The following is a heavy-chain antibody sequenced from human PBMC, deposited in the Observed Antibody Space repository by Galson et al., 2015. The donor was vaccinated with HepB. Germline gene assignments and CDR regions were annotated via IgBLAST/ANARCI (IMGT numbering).Heavy chain of an antibody. Sequence: SVKVSCKVSGFSFSNYKISWVRQAPGQGLEWMGAINPIFGVANYAQNFQGRVTITADEYSSTAYMEMSSLTYEDTAVFYCARVAGRGNSFLCPFDYWGQGTLVTVSS. CDR3: ARVAGRGNSFLCPFDY. CDR2: INPIFGVA. V-gene: IGHV1-69*13. D-gene: IGHD1-26*01. CDR1: GFSFSNYK. J-gene: IGHJ4*02.